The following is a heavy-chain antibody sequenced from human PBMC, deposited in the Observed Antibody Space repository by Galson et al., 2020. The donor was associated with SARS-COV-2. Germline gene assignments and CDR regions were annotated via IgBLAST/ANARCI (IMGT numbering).Heavy chain of an antibody. CDR3: ARVLPYGDYVAC. CDR2: IYSGGST. D-gene: IGHD4-17*01. V-gene: IGHV3-53*01. J-gene: IGHJ4*02. CDR1: GFTVSSNY. Sequence: GGSLRLSCAASGFTVSSNYMSWVRQAPGKGLEWVSVIYSGGSTYYADSVKGRFTISRDNSKNTLYLRMNSLRTEDTGVYYCARVLPYGDYVACCGRGTLVTVSS.